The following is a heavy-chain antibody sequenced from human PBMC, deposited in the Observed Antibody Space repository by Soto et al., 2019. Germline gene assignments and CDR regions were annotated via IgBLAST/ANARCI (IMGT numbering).Heavy chain of an antibody. Sequence: QVQIQQWGAGLLKPSETLSLTCAVYGGSFSGYYWSWIRQPPGKGLEWIGEINHSGSTNYNPSLKSRVTISVDTSKNQFSLKLSSVTAADTAVYYCARGPVRYCSGGSCYSSYFQHWGQGTLVTVSS. CDR2: INHSGST. D-gene: IGHD2-15*01. V-gene: IGHV4-34*01. CDR1: GGSFSGYY. J-gene: IGHJ1*01. CDR3: ARGPVRYCSGGSCYSSYFQH.